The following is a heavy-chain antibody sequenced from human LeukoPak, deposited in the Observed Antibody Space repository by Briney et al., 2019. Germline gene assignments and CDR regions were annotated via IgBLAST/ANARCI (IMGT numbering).Heavy chain of an antibody. Sequence: SETLSLTCTVSGGSISSRSYYWGWIRQHPGKGLEWLGSFSYSGSTYYKPSLKSRVTISVDTSKSQFSLKLSSMTAADTAVYYCARLVGSSWYHEVLLGRDYWGQGTLVTVSS. D-gene: IGHD6-13*01. CDR1: GGSISSRSYY. J-gene: IGHJ4*02. CDR3: ARLVGSSWYHEVLLGRDY. CDR2: FSYSGST. V-gene: IGHV4-39*01.